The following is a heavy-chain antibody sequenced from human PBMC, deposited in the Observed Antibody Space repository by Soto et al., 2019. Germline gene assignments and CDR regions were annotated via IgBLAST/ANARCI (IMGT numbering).Heavy chain of an antibody. J-gene: IGHJ4*02. CDR3: ASDTGGRVLTNFDY. D-gene: IGHD2-8*02. Sequence: QIQLVQSGPEVNKPGASVKVSCKASGYIVSNHGISWVRQAPGQPLQWMGWISGYNGKTFVAQKFQGRVTVTADTSTNAANVEMRSLSPDDAAVYYCASDTGGRVLTNFDYWGQGTLVTVSS. V-gene: IGHV1-18*01. CDR1: GYIVSNHG. CDR2: ISGYNGKT.